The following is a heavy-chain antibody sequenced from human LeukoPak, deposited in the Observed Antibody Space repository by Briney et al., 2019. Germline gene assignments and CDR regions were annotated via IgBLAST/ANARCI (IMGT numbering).Heavy chain of an antibody. CDR2: IIPIFGTA. CDR1: VGTFSIYA. V-gene: IGHV1-69*01. J-gene: IGHJ6*03. D-gene: IGHD3-22*01. Sequence: GSSVTVSFTASVGTFSIYAISWVRQAPGQGGEWMGGIIPIFGTANYAQKFQGRVTITADESTSTAYMELSSLRSEDTAVYYCARGLFYYDSSGYYYYYYYMDVWGKGTTVTVSS. CDR3: ARGLFYYDSSGYYYYYYYMDV.